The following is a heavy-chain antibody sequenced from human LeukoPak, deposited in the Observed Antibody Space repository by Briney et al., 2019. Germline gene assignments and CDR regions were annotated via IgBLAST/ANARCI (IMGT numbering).Heavy chain of an antibody. CDR3: ARDEYYYDSSGYYSQGCDY. V-gene: IGHV3-48*01. Sequence: PGGSLRLSCAASGFTFSSYSMNWVSQAPGKGLEWVSYISSSGSTIYYADSVKGRFTISRDNAKNSLYLQMNSLRAEDTAVYYCARDEYYYDSSGYYSQGCDYWGQGTLVTVSS. J-gene: IGHJ4*02. CDR2: ISSSGSTI. D-gene: IGHD3-22*01. CDR1: GFTFSSYS.